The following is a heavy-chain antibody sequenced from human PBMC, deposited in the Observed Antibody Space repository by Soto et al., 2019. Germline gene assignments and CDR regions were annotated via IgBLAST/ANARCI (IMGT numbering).Heavy chain of an antibody. CDR1: GFTFSTYS. J-gene: IGHJ4*02. D-gene: IGHD2-15*01. Sequence: EVLLVESGGGLVKPGGSLRLSCAASGFTFSTYSMNWVRQAPGKGLEWVSSINTASYIYYADSVKGRFTISRDDAKNSLYLQMNSLTDEDTAVYYCAREGGYCNGGGCRYFDYWGQGTLVTVSS. CDR3: AREGGYCNGGGCRYFDY. CDR2: INTASYI. V-gene: IGHV3-21*01.